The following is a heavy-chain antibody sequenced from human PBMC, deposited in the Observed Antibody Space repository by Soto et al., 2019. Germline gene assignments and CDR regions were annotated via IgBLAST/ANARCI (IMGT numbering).Heavy chain of an antibody. J-gene: IGHJ3*02. Sequence: QVQLVESGGGVVQPGRSLRLSCAASGFTFSRYGFHWVRQAPGKGLEWVAVIVSDGRNKYHADSVEGRFTSSRDNSKDTLYLQMNSLRAEDTAVYYCARDDAFQNENGFVIWGQGTMVTVSS. CDR1: GFTFSRYG. CDR3: ARDDAFQNENGFVI. V-gene: IGHV3-33*01. D-gene: IGHD1-1*01. CDR2: IVSDGRNK.